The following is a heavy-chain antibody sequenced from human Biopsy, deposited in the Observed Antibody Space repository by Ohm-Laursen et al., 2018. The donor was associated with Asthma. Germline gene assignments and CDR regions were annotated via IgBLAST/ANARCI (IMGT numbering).Heavy chain of an antibody. CDR3: ARIPEVGTNSFDI. Sequence: PTQTLTLTRTFSGFSLTTTGMSVSWIRQPPGKALEWLALIDWDDDKYYSASLKTRLTISKDSSKNQVVLTMTNVDPVDTATYFCARIPEVGTNSFDIWGQGTMVTVSS. V-gene: IGHV2-70*01. CDR1: GFSLTTTGMS. J-gene: IGHJ3*02. D-gene: IGHD1-14*01. CDR2: IDWDDDK.